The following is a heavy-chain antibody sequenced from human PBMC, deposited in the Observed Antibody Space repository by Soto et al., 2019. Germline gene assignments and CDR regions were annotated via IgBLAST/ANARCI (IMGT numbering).Heavy chain of an antibody. Sequence: PSETLSLPCTVSGGPISSSSYYRGSLRQPPGKGLEWIGSLYYSGSTYYNPSLKSRVTISVDTSKNQFSLKLSSVTAADTAVYYCARHEAAAPLDYWGPGTLVTVSS. CDR1: GGPISSSSYY. J-gene: IGHJ4*02. D-gene: IGHD6-13*01. V-gene: IGHV4-39*01. CDR3: ARHEAAAPLDY. CDR2: LYYSGST.